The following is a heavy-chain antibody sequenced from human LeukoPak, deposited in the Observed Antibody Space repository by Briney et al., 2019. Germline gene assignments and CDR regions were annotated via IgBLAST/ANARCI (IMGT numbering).Heavy chain of an antibody. V-gene: IGHV4-59*01. CDR3: ARVANAVFDY. CDR1: GGSISSYY. D-gene: IGHD2-2*01. J-gene: IGHJ4*01. CDR2: IYYSGST. Sequence: SETLSLTCTVSGGSISSYYWSWIRQPPGKGLEWIGYIYYSGSTNYNPSLKSRVTISVDTSKNQFSLKLSSVTAADTAVYYCARVANAVFDYWGPGTLVTVSS.